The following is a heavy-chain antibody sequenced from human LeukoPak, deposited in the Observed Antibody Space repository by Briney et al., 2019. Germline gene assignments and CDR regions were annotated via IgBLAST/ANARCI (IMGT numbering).Heavy chain of an antibody. CDR1: GGSVSIASYY. J-gene: IGHJ5*02. V-gene: IGHV4-61*02. CDR3: ARGIDSNGYQLKGFGP. D-gene: IGHD3-22*01. CDR2: VYASGKT. Sequence: SETLSLTCTLSGGSVSIASYYWTWLREPAGRGLEGIGRVYASGKTNYNPSLKSRVNISIDTSKNQFSLNLNSVTAADTGLYYCARGIDSNGYQLKGFGPWGQGTLVTVSS.